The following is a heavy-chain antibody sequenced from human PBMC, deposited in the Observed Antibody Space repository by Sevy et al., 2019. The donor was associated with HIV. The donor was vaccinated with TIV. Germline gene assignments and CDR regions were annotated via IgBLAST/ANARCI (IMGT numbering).Heavy chain of an antibody. Sequence: GGSLRLSCAASGFIFGDLYMDWVRQAPGKGLKWIGRIRNKAKSSTTENTASVKGRFTITSDDSKNSLYLQMNSLKTEDTARYYCAAVAADRGYFNIWGRGTLVTVSS. D-gene: IGHD6-19*01. J-gene: IGHJ2*01. CDR2: IRNKAKSSTT. CDR3: AAVAADRGYFNI. CDR1: GFIFGDLY. V-gene: IGHV3-72*01.